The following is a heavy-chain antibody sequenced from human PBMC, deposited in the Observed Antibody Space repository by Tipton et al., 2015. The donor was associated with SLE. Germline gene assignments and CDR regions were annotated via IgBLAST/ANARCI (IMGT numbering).Heavy chain of an antibody. CDR1: GGSISSYY. D-gene: IGHD2-15*01. CDR3: ARTAGGDCSGGSCLRFDY. CDR2: IYTSGST. V-gene: IGHV4-4*07. Sequence: LRLSCTVSGGSISSYYWSWIRQPAGKGLEWIGRIYTSGSTNYNPSLKSRVTMSVDTSKNQFSLKLSSVTAADTAVYYCARTAGGDCSGGSCLRFDYWGQGTLVTVSS. J-gene: IGHJ4*02.